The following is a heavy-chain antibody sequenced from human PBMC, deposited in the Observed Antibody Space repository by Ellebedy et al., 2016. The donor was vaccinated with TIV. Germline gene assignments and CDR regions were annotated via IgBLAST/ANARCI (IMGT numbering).Heavy chain of an antibody. Sequence: GESLKISCAASGFSFSSYNMIWVRQVPGKGLEWVSFISGGGANIYYADAVKGRFTVSRDNAKKSLYLQMNSLRAEDMALYYCVKDSSDILTGYSFYYWGQGTLVTVSS. CDR1: GFSFSSYN. V-gene: IGHV3-21*04. CDR3: VKDSSDILTGYSFYY. J-gene: IGHJ4*02. CDR2: ISGGGANI. D-gene: IGHD3-9*01.